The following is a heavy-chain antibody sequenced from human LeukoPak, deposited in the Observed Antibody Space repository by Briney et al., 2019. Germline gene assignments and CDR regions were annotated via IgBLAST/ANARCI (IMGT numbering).Heavy chain of an antibody. J-gene: IGHJ4*02. CDR3: ARGSVSYNYFAY. CDR1: GFTISSNY. CDR2: IYSGGST. V-gene: IGHV3-53*01. Sequence: GGSLRLSCAASGFTISSNYMSWVRQAPGEGLEWVSVIYSGGSTYYADSVKGRFTISRDNSKNTLYLQMNSLRAEDTAVYYCARGSVSYNYFAYWGQGTLVTVSS. D-gene: IGHD4-11*01.